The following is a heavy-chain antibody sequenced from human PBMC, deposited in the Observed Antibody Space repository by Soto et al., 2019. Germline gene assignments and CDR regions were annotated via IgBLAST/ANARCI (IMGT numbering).Heavy chain of an antibody. CDR2: IYYSGIT. V-gene: IGHV4-30-4*01. CDR3: ARLGAYYKAIDP. D-gene: IGHD2-21*01. CDR1: VGSISSGDFY. J-gene: IGHJ5*02. Sequence: PSETLSLTCTVSVGSISSGDFYWSWIRQPPGKGLEWIGYIYYSGITYYNPSLKSRVTISVDTSKNQFSLKLSSVTAADTAVYYCARLGAYYKAIDPLGPGTPVTVSS.